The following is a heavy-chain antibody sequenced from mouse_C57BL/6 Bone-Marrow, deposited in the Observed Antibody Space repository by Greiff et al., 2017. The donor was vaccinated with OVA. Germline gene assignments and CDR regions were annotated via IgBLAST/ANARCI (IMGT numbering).Heavy chain of an antibody. D-gene: IGHD5-5*01. CDR3: TTCGYWYFDV. V-gene: IGHV1-22*01. CDR1: GYTFTDYN. Sequence: VQLKESGPELVKPGASVKMSCKASGYTFTDYNMHWVKQSHGKSLEWIGYINPNNGGTSYNQKFKGKATLTVNKSSSTAYMELRSLTSEDTAVYYCTTCGYWYFDVWGTGTTVTVSS. J-gene: IGHJ1*03. CDR2: INPNNGGT.